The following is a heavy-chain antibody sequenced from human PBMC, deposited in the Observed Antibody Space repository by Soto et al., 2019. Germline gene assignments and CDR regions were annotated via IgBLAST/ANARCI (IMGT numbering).Heavy chain of an antibody. CDR1: GFSFSDYY. J-gene: IGHJ4*02. D-gene: IGHD6-13*01. Sequence: QVQLVESGGGLVKPGGSLRLSCAASGFSFSDYYMSWIRQAPGKGLEWVSYISFRDNSIYYADSVKGRFTISRDNAKSSLYLQMKSLRVEDTAVYYCARDIEPPGLFFDYWGQGTLVTVSS. V-gene: IGHV3-11*01. CDR2: ISFRDNSI. CDR3: ARDIEPPGLFFDY.